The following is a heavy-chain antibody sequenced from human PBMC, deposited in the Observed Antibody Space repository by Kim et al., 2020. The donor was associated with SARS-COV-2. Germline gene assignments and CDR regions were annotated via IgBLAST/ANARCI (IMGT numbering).Heavy chain of an antibody. CDR1: GFTFSSYA. CDR3: AKDTPQQLVPNWYFDL. CDR2: ISGSGGST. J-gene: IGHJ2*01. D-gene: IGHD6-13*01. Sequence: GGSLRLSCAASGFTFSSYAMSWVRQAPGKGLEWVSAISGSGGSTYYADSVKGRFTISRDNSKNTLYLQMNSLRAEDTAVYYCAKDTPQQLVPNWYFDLWGRGTLVTVSS. V-gene: IGHV3-23*01.